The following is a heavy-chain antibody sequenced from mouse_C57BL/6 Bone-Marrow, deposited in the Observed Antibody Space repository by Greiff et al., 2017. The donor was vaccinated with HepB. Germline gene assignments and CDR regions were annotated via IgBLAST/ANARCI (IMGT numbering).Heavy chain of an antibody. J-gene: IGHJ1*03. CDR3: ARHYYGSSPWYFDV. CDR1: GFNIKDYY. Sequence: VQLQQSGAELVKPGASVKLSCTASGFNIKDYYMHWVKQRTEQGLEWIGRIDPEDGETKYAPKFQGTATITADTSSNTAYLQLSSLTSEDTAVYYCARHYYGSSPWYFDVWGTGTTVTVSS. D-gene: IGHD1-1*01. CDR2: IDPEDGET. V-gene: IGHV14-2*01.